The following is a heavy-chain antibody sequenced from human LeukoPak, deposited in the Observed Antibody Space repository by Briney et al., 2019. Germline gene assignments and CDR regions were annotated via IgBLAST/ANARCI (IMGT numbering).Heavy chain of an antibody. CDR3: ATVLSPQYCTGGSCYSYYFDY. CDR1: GYTFTGYY. V-gene: IGHV1-2*02. D-gene: IGHD2-15*01. CDR2: INPNSGGT. Sequence: ASVKVSCKASGYTFTGYYMHWVRQAPGQGLEWMGWINPNSGGTNYAQKFQGRVTMTEDTSTDTAYMKLSSLRSEDTAVYYCATVLSPQYCTGGSCYSYYFDYWGQGTLVTVSS. J-gene: IGHJ4*02.